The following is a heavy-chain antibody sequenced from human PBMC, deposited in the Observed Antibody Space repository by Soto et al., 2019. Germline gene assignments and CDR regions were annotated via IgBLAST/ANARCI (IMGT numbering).Heavy chain of an antibody. V-gene: IGHV3-23*01. CDR2: ISGSGDST. CDR1: GFTFSSCA. J-gene: IGHJ4*02. CDR3: AFPTRVDSLFDY. Sequence: EVQLLESGGGFVRPGGSQRLSCAASGFTFSSCAMSWVRQAPGKGLEWVSGISGSGDSTKYADSVKGRFTISRDNHKNTLYLQMNSLRAEDTAVYYCAFPTRVDSLFDYWGQGTLVTISS.